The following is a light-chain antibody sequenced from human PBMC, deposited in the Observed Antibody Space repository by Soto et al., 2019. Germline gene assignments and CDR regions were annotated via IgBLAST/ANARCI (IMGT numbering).Light chain of an antibody. J-gene: IGLJ1*01. CDR3: CSFAGSGTGV. CDR1: SGDIGTYHL. Sequence: QSALTQPASVSGSPGQSIAISCTGTSGDIGTYHLVSWYQQHPGKAPKLMISEVNKRPSGVSDRFSGSKSGDTASLTISGLRTEDEADYYCCSFAGSGTGVFGTGTKLTVL. V-gene: IGLV2-23*02. CDR2: EVN.